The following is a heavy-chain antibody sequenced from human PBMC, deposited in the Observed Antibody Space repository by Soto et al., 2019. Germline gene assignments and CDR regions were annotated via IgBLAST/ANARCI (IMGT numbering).Heavy chain of an antibody. Sequence: SETLSLTCAVYGRSFSGYYWSWIRQPPGKGLEWIGEINHSGSTNYNPSLKSRVTISVDTSKNQFSLKLSSVTAADTAVYYCAREPELPSKTKWFDPWGQGTLVTVSS. CDR1: GRSFSGYY. D-gene: IGHD1-7*01. CDR2: INHSGST. CDR3: AREPELPSKTKWFDP. J-gene: IGHJ5*02. V-gene: IGHV4-34*01.